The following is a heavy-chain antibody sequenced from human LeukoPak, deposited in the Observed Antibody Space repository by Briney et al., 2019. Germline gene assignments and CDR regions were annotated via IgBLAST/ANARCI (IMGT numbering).Heavy chain of an antibody. V-gene: IGHV3-30*18. D-gene: IGHD5-18*01. Sequence: PGGSLRLSCAASGFTFSRYGMHWVRQAPGKGLEWVAVLSYDGSDQYYADSVRGRFTISRDNSKNMLYLQMNSLRAEDTAVYYCAKGYSYPDYWGQGTLVTVSS. CDR1: GFTFSRYG. CDR3: AKGYSYPDY. CDR2: LSYDGSDQ. J-gene: IGHJ4*02.